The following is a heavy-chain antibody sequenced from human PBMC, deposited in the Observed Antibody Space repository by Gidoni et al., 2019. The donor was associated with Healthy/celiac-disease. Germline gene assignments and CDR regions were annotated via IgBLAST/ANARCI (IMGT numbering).Heavy chain of an antibody. D-gene: IGHD4-17*01. CDR2: IYGNDDK. V-gene: IGHV2-5*01. Sequence: QLTLKESGPTLVKPTQTLTLTCTFSGFSLSTSGVGVGWIRQPPGKALERLALIYGNDDKRYSPSLKSRLTITKDTSKNQVVLTMTNMDPVDTATYYCAHRLQVSYGDYVGFDHWGQGTLVTVSS. J-gene: IGHJ5*02. CDR3: AHRLQVSYGDYVGFDH. CDR1: GFSLSTSGVG.